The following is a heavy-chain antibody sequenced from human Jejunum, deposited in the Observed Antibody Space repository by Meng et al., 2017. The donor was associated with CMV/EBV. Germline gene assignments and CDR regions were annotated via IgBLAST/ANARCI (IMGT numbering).Heavy chain of an antibody. D-gene: IGHD1-1*01. Sequence: QVQLQQWGAXLLKPXXXLSLSCAXSCESLSAYYWSWIRQPPGKGLEWIGEISHTGGTNYNPPLKSRVTISLDTSKNQFSLEMRSVAAADTAVYYCTRSQLDLSAHPTLYFQHWGQGTLVTVSS. CDR1: CESLSAYY. J-gene: IGHJ1*01. CDR3: TRSQLDLSAHPTLYFQH. V-gene: IGHV4-34*01. CDR2: ISHTGGT.